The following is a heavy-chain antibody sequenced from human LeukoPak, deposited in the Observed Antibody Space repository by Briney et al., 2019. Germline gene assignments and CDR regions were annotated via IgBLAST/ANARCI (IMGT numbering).Heavy chain of an antibody. CDR2: IYWDDDK. V-gene: IGHV2-5*02. Sequence: SGPTLVNPTQTLTLTRTFSGFSLSTSGVGVGWIRQPPGKALEWLALIYWDDDKRYSPSLKSRLTITKDTSKNQVVLTMTNMDPVDTVTYYCAHRRRDYVAFDIWGQGTMVTVSS. CDR1: GFSLSTSGVG. J-gene: IGHJ3*02. D-gene: IGHD4-17*01. CDR3: AHRRRDYVAFDI.